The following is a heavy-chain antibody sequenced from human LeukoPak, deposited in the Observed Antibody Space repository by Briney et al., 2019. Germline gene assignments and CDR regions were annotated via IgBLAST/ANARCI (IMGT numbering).Heavy chain of an antibody. CDR3: ARAVRRGYSGYGQDIDY. D-gene: IGHD5-12*01. J-gene: IGHJ4*02. Sequence: PSETLSLTCTVSGGSISSYYWSWIRQPPGKGLEWIGYIYHSGSTYYNPSLKSRVTISVDRSKNQFSLKLSSVTAADTAVYYCARAVRRGYSGYGQDIDYWGQGTLVTVSS. CDR2: IYHSGST. CDR1: GGSISSYY. V-gene: IGHV4-59*12.